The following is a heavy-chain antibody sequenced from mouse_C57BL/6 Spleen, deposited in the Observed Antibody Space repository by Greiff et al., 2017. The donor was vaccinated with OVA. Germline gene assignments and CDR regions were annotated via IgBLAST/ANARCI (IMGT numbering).Heavy chain of an antibody. CDR3: ASYDSSPWLAY. D-gene: IGHD1-1*01. CDR1: GYTFTDYN. Sequence: EVQLQQSGPELVKPGASVKIPCKASGYTFTDYNMDWVKQSHGKSLEWIGDINPNNGGTIYNQKFKGKATLTVDKSSSTAYMELRSLTSEDTAVYYCASYDSSPWLAYWGQGTLVTVSA. V-gene: IGHV1-18*01. J-gene: IGHJ3*01. CDR2: INPNNGGT.